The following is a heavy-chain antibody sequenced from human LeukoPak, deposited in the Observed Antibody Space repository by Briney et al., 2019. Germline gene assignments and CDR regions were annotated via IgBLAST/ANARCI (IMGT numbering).Heavy chain of an antibody. V-gene: IGHV4-30-2*01. Sequence: SETLSLTCAVSGGSISSGCYCWICIRQPPGKGLEWIGYIYHSGSTYYNPSLKSRVTISVDRSKNQFSLKLSSVTAADTAVYYCARVFNSRSSPDAFDIWGQGTMVTVSS. CDR1: GGSISSGCYC. CDR3: ARVFNSRSSPDAFDI. D-gene: IGHD2-2*01. CDR2: IYHSGST. J-gene: IGHJ3*02.